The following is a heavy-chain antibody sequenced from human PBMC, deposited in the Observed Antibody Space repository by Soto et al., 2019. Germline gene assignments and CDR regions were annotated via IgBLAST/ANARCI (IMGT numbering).Heavy chain of an antibody. CDR2: IWYDGSNK. CDR3: ARDAVTTVTFFQH. V-gene: IGHV3-33*01. J-gene: IGHJ1*01. Sequence: GGSLRLSCAASGFTFSSYGMHWVRQAPGKGLEWVAVIWYDGSNKYYADSVKGRFTISRDNSKNTLYLQMNSLRAEDTALYYCARDAVTTVTFFQHWGQGTLVTVSS. CDR1: GFTFSSYG. D-gene: IGHD4-17*01.